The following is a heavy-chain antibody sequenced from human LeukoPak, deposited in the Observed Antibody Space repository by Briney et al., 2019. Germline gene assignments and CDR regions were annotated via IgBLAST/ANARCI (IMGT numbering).Heavy chain of an antibody. J-gene: IGHJ4*02. Sequence: GGSLRLSCAASGFTVSSNYMSWVRQAPGKGLEWVSVIYSGGSTYYADSVKGRFAISRDNSKNTLYLQMNSLRAEDTAVYYCARILGYCSISRCYIDYWGQGTLVTVSS. V-gene: IGHV3-53*01. CDR2: IYSGGST. D-gene: IGHD2-2*01. CDR3: ARILGYCSISRCYIDY. CDR1: GFTVSSNY.